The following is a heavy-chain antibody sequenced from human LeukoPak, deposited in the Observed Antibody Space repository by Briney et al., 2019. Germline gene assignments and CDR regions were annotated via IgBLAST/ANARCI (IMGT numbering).Heavy chain of an antibody. CDR1: GGSISSGAYY. CDR3: ARVTTGYRAAYYFDY. V-gene: IGHV4-31*03. J-gene: IGHJ4*02. Sequence: PSQTLSLTCTVSGGSISSGAYYWSWIRQLPGKGLEWIGYIYNSGSTDYNPSLKSRLTISVDTSKNQFSLKLSSVTAADTAIYYCARVTTGYRAAYYFDYWGQGTLVTVSS. D-gene: IGHD3-9*01. CDR2: IYNSGST.